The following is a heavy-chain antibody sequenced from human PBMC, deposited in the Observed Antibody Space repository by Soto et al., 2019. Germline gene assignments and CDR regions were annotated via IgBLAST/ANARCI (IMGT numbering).Heavy chain of an antibody. CDR1: GGGNLRDYR. CDR2: IIPKLGSA. D-gene: IGHD5-12*01. J-gene: IGHJ4*02. V-gene: IGHV1-69*01. Sequence: QVQLVQSGAEVKEPGSSVKVSCKASGGGNLRDYRTTWVRRAPGQGLEWMGGIIPKLGSANYAQKFQGRVTITADESTNSVYMELRSLRSDDTAVYYCARGGEGYHLGDVYWGQGTPVNVSS. CDR3: ARGGEGYHLGDVY.